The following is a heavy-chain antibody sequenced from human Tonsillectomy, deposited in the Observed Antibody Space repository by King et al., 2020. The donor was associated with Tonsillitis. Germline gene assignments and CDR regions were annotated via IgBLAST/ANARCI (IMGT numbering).Heavy chain of an antibody. CDR3: AGDPEGYSYGYGYDY. Sequence: VQLVESGGGLVQPGGSLRLSCAASGFTFSSYEMNWVRQAPGKGLEWVSYISSSGSTIYYADSVKGRFTISSDNAKNSLYLQMNSLRAEDTAVYYCAGDPEGYSYGYGYDYWRQGTLVTVSS. CDR1: GFTFSSYE. V-gene: IGHV3-48*03. CDR2: ISSSGSTI. J-gene: IGHJ4*02. D-gene: IGHD5-18*01.